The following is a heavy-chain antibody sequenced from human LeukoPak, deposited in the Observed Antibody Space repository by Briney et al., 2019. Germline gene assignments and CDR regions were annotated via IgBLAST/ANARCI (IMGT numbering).Heavy chain of an antibody. CDR1: GFTFSSYD. Sequence: GGSLRLSCAASGFTFSSYDMSWVRQAPGKGLELVSGISASGGSTHYADSVKGRFTISRDNSKNTLYLQMNSLRAEDTAVYFCAKDSPRSSGWYYFDYWGQRTLVTVSS. J-gene: IGHJ4*02. CDR2: ISASGGST. V-gene: IGHV3-23*01. CDR3: AKDSPRSSGWYYFDY. D-gene: IGHD6-19*01.